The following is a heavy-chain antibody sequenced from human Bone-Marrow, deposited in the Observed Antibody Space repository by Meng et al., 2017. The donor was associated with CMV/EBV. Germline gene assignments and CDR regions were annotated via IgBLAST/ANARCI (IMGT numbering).Heavy chain of an antibody. CDR2: ISSSSSYI. V-gene: IGHV3-21*01. D-gene: IGHD2-21*01. CDR3: ARDTVRDCGGDCPSAFDI. J-gene: IGHJ3*02. Sequence: GGSLRLSCAASGFTFDDYAMHWVRQAPGKGLEWVSSISSSSSYIYYADSVKGRFTISRDNAKNSLYLQMNSLRAEDTAVYYCARDTVRDCGGDCPSAFDIWGQGTMVTVSS. CDR1: GFTFDDYA.